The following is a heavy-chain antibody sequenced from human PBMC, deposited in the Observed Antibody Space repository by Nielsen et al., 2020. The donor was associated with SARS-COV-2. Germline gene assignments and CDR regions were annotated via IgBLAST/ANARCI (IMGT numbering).Heavy chain of an antibody. CDR1: GFTFGDYA. J-gene: IGHJ2*01. D-gene: IGHD3-22*01. Sequence: GGSLRLSCTASGFTFGDYAMSRFRQAPGKGLEWVGFIRSKAYGGTTEYAASVKGRFTISRDDSKSIAYLQMNSLKTEDTAVYYCTKDYYDSSGRWDFDLWGRGTLVTVSS. V-gene: IGHV3-49*03. CDR2: IRSKAYGGTT. CDR3: TKDYYDSSGRWDFDL.